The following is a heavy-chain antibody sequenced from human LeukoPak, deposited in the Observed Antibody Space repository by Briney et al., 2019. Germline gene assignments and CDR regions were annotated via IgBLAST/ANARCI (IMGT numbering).Heavy chain of an antibody. CDR2: IWYDGSNK. Sequence: GRSLRLSCAASGFTFSSYGMHWVRQAPGKGLEWVAVIWYDGSNKYYADSVKGRFTISRDNSKNTLYLQVNSLRAEDTAVYYCARDRRVRGVIITDDAFDIWGQGTMVTVSS. CDR1: GFTFSSYG. D-gene: IGHD3-10*01. CDR3: ARDRRVRGVIITDDAFDI. V-gene: IGHV3-33*01. J-gene: IGHJ3*02.